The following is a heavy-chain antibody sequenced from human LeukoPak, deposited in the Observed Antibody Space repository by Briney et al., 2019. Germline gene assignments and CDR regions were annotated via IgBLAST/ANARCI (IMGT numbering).Heavy chain of an antibody. CDR3: ARGHRLRFLEWILSPLDY. CDR2: INHSGST. CDR1: GGSFSGYY. Sequence: SETLSLTCAVYGGSFSGYYWSWIRQPPGQGLEWIGEINHSGSTNYNPSLKSRVTISVDTSKNQFSLKLSSVTAADTAVYYCARGHRLRFLEWILSPLDYWGQGTLVTVSS. V-gene: IGHV4-34*01. J-gene: IGHJ4*02. D-gene: IGHD3-3*01.